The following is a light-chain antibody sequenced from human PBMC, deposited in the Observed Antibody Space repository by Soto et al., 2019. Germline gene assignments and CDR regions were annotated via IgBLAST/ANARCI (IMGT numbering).Light chain of an antibody. Sequence: DIQMTQSPSSLSASVGDRVTITCRASQSISKSLNWYQQKPGQAPNLLLYAASTLQSGVPSRFSGSGSGTDFELAIRSLQPEDLATYYGQQSYSTPPDTFGQGTKLEIK. CDR2: AAS. V-gene: IGKV1-39*01. J-gene: IGKJ2*01. CDR3: QQSYSTPPDT. CDR1: QSISKS.